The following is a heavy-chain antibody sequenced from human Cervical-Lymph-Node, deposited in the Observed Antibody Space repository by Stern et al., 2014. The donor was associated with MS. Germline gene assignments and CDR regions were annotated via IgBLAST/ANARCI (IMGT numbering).Heavy chain of an antibody. CDR2: TSYDGSNQ. CDR3: ARTSLRKVRGVKYHNGLDV. D-gene: IGHD3-10*01. J-gene: IGHJ6*02. V-gene: IGHV3-30*01. CDR1: GFTFSTYA. Sequence: VQLVESGGGVVQPGRSLRLSCAASGFTFSTYAMSWVRQAPVKGLEWVAITSYDGSNQYYADSVKGRFTISRDHSKNNLYLHLISLRPEDTDIYYCARTSLRKVRGVKYHNGLDVWGQGTTVTVSS.